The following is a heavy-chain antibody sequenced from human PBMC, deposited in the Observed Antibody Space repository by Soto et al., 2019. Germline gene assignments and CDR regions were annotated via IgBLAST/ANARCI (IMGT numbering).Heavy chain of an antibody. V-gene: IGHV1-2*04. D-gene: IGHD3-3*01. CDR1: GYTFTGYY. CDR2: INPNSGGT. Sequence: GASVKVSCKASGYTFTGYYMHWVRQAPGQGLEWMGWINPNSGGTNYAQKFQGWVTMTRDTSISTAYMELSRLRSDDTAVYYCARGTTIFGVVMIYYYYGMDVWGQGTKVTVSS. J-gene: IGHJ6*02. CDR3: ARGTTIFGVVMIYYYYGMDV.